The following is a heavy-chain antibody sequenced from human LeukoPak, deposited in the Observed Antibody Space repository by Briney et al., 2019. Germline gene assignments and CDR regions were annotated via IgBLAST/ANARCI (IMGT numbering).Heavy chain of an antibody. CDR3: ARDSVGSGSPFDY. V-gene: IGHV3-11*06. CDR1: GFTFSDYY. Sequence: PGGSLRLSCAASGFTFSDYYMSWIRQAPGKGLEWVSYISSSSSYTNYADSVKGRFTISRDNAKNSLYLQMNSLRAEDTAVYYCARDSVGSGSPFDYWGQGTLVTVSS. J-gene: IGHJ4*02. CDR2: ISSSSSYT. D-gene: IGHD6-19*01.